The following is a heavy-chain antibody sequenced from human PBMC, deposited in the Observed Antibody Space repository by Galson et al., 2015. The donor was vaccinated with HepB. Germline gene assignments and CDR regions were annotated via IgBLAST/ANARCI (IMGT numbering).Heavy chain of an antibody. CDR3: ATGPGADPYYYYYGMDV. D-gene: IGHD3-10*01. Sequence: SVKVSCKASGYIFARHAINWVRQAPGKGLEWVGGFDPEDGETIYAQKFQGRVTMTEDTSTDTAYMELSSLRSEDTAVYYCATGPGADPYYYYYGMDVWGQGTTVTVSS. V-gene: IGHV1-24*01. J-gene: IGHJ6*02. CDR2: FDPEDGET. CDR1: GYIFARHA.